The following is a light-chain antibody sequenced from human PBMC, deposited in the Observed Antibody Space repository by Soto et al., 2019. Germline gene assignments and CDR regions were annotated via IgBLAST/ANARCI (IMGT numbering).Light chain of an antibody. CDR3: LSFTTTSTHV. V-gene: IGLV2-14*01. Sequence: QSALTQPASLSGSPGQSITISCTGTSSDIGAYDYVSWFQQHPGKAPKLMISEVNNRPSGVSNRFSGSKSGNTAYLTISGLRVEDEAEYFCLSFTTTSTHVFGTGTKVTVL. J-gene: IGLJ1*01. CDR2: EVN. CDR1: SSDIGAYDY.